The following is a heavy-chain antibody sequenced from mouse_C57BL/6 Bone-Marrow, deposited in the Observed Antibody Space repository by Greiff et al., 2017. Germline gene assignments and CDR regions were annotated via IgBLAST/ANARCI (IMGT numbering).Heavy chain of an antibody. CDR3: ARSSYGRVYAMDY. J-gene: IGHJ4*01. Sequence: EVMLVESGPGLAKPSQTLSLTCSVTGYSITSDYWNWIRKFPGNKLEYMGYISYSGSTYYNPSLKSRISITRDTSKNQYYLQLNSVTTEDTATYYCARSSYGRVYAMDYWGQGTSVTVSS. D-gene: IGHD1-1*01. V-gene: IGHV3-8*01. CDR1: GYSITSDY. CDR2: ISYSGST.